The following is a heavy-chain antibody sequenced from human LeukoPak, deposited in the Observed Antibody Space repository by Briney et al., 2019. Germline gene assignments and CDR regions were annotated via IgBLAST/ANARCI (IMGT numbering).Heavy chain of an antibody. CDR2: IYYSGTT. CDR1: GGSISSSSYY. D-gene: IGHD4-17*01. Sequence: SETLSLTCTVSGGSISSSSYYWGWIRQPPGKGLEWIGSIYYSGTTYYNPSLKSRVTTSVDTSKNQFSLKLSSVTAADMAVYFCARISTVTRGMGWFDPWGQGTLVTVSS. CDR3: ARISTVTRGMGWFDP. V-gene: IGHV4-39*01. J-gene: IGHJ5*02.